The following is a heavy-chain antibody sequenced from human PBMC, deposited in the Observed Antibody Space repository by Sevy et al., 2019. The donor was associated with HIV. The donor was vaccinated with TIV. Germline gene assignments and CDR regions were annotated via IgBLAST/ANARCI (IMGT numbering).Heavy chain of an antibody. V-gene: IGHV3-49*03. D-gene: IGHD5-12*01. CDR1: GFTFDDYA. CDR3: TRGLATADTPEYYFDY. Sequence: GGSLRLSCTTSGFTFDDYAMSWFRQAPGKGLEWVAFITRNSYEAYGGATDYGASVKGRFIISRDDSKSIAYLQMNSLKTEDTGVYYCTRGLATADTPEYYFDYWGQGTLFTVSS. CDR2: ITRNSYEAYGGAT. J-gene: IGHJ4*02.